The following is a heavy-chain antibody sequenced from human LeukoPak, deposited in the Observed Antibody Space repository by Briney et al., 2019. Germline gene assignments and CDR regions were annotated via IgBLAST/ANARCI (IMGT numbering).Heavy chain of an antibody. CDR2: ISNNGGYT. V-gene: IGHV3-23*01. J-gene: IGHJ4*02. Sequence: GGSLRLSCAASGFTFSSSAMSWVRQAPGKGLEWVSAISNNGGYTYYADSVQGRFTISRDNSRNTLYLQMNSLRADDTAVYYCAKEGHKHGIPYFDCWGQGALVTVSS. CDR3: AKEGHKHGIPYFDC. CDR1: GFTFSSSA. D-gene: IGHD2-8*01.